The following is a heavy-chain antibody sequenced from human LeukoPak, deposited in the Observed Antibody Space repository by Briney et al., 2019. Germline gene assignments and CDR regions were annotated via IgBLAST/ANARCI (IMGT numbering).Heavy chain of an antibody. Sequence: GGSLRLSCAASGFTFSSYGMHWVRQAPGKGLEGVAFIRYGGSNKYYADSVKGRFTISRDNSKNTLYLQMNSLRAEDTAVYYCAKDEFGYCSSASCYILDYWGQGTLVTVSS. CDR3: AKDEFGYCSSASCYILDY. D-gene: IGHD2-2*01. V-gene: IGHV3-30*02. CDR2: IRYGGSNK. J-gene: IGHJ4*02. CDR1: GFTFSSYG.